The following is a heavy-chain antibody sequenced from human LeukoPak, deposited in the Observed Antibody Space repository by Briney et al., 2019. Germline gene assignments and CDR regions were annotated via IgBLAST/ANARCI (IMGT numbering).Heavy chain of an antibody. Sequence: GGSLRLSCAASGFTVNNNYMSWVRQAPGKGLEWVSVIYSGGSTYYADSVKGRFTISRDNSKNTLYLQMNSLRAEDTAVYYCARTPGGCSGGSCYSGSFDYWGQGTLVTVSS. D-gene: IGHD2-15*01. V-gene: IGHV3-53*01. CDR2: IYSGGST. CDR1: GFTVNNNY. J-gene: IGHJ4*02. CDR3: ARTPGGCSGGSCYSGSFDY.